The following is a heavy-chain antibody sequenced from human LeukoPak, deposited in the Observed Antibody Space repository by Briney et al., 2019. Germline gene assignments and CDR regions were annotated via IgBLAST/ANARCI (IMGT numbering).Heavy chain of an antibody. CDR2: IIPIFGTA. CDR3: ARMYDKWDPRYNWFDP. Sequence: SVKVSCKASGYTFTSYDISWVRQAPGQGLEWMGGIIPIFGTANYAQKFQGRVTITADESTSTAYMELRSLRSDDTAVYYCARMYDKWDPRYNWFDPWGQGTLVTVSS. D-gene: IGHD1-26*01. CDR1: GYTFTSYD. V-gene: IGHV1-69*13. J-gene: IGHJ5*02.